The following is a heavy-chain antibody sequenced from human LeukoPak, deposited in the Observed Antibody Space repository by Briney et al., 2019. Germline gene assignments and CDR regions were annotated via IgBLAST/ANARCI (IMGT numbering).Heavy chain of an antibody. Sequence: SETLSLTCAVYGGSFSGYYWSWIRQPPGKGLEWIGEINHSGSTNYNPSLKSRVTISVDTSKNQFSLKLSSVTAADTAVYYCALEAHYYDSSGYYGGAAFDIWGQGTMVTVSS. CDR3: ALEAHYYDSSGYYGGAAFDI. D-gene: IGHD3-22*01. J-gene: IGHJ3*02. CDR2: INHSGST. V-gene: IGHV4-34*01. CDR1: GGSFSGYY.